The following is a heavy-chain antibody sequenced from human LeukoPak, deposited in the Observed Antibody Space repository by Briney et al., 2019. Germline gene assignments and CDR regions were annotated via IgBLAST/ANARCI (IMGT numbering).Heavy chain of an antibody. CDR3: ARGGYDHFDY. J-gene: IGHJ4*02. Sequence: KPSETLSLTCTVSGGSISSGSYYWSWIRQPGGKGLEWIGRIYTSGSTNYNPSLKSRVTISVDTSKNQFSLKLSSVTAADTAVYYCARGGYDHFDYWGQGTLVTVSS. D-gene: IGHD5-12*01. CDR2: IYTSGST. CDR1: GGSISSGSYY. V-gene: IGHV4-61*02.